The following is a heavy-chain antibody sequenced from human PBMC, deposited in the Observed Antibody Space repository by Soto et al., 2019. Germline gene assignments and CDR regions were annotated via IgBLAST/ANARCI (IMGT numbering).Heavy chain of an antibody. V-gene: IGHV3-30*18. CDR1: GFTLTNYG. CDR3: AKDRGLAESGRWSHYYYGMDV. J-gene: IGHJ6*02. CDR2: ISSDGSSK. Sequence: PGGSLRLSCVASGFTLTNYGMHWVRQAPGQGLEWVAVISSDGSSKYYGDSVRGRFTISRDNSKNTLFLEMNSLRSEDTAVYYCAKDRGLAESGRWSHYYYGMDVWGQGTTVTVSS. D-gene: IGHD1-26*01.